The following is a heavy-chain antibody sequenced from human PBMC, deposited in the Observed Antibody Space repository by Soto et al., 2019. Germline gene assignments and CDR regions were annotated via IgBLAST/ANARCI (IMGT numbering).Heavy chain of an antibody. J-gene: IGHJ5*02. CDR1: ASTFTGYT. CDR2: ISTFNGNT. D-gene: IGHD4-17*01. Sequence: QVHLVQSGTEVKEPGASVKVSCKASASTFTGYTINWVRQAPGQGLEWMGWISTFNGNTKYAGNFEGRVTMTTNTSTTTAYMELTRLTFDDTVGYFRARGTVTSGWWFGPWGQGTLVSVSS. CDR3: ARGTVTSGWWFGP. V-gene: IGHV1-18*04.